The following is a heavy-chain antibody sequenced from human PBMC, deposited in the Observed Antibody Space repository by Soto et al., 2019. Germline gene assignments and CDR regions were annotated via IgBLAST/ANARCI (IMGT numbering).Heavy chain of an antibody. V-gene: IGHV3-9*01. Sequence: EVQLVESGGGLVQPGRSVRLSCAASGFTFDDYAMHWVRQAPGKGLEWVSGISWNSGSIGYADSVKGRFTISRDNAKNSLYLQMNSLRAEDTALYYCAKDTGGSSFVEIAFDIWGQGTMVTVSS. D-gene: IGHD6-6*01. CDR1: GFTFDDYA. J-gene: IGHJ3*02. CDR3: AKDTGGSSFVEIAFDI. CDR2: ISWNSGSI.